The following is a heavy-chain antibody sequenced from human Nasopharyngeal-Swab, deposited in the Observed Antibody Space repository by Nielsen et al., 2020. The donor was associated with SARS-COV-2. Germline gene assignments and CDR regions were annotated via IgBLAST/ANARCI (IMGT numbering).Heavy chain of an antibody. CDR1: GGSISGFY. J-gene: IGHJ4*02. CDR3: ARDGGHFDY. D-gene: IGHD3-16*01. V-gene: IGHV4-59*01. Sequence: SETLSLTCTVSGGSISGFYWSWIRQPPGKGLEWIGYICYSGSTNYNPSLKSRVTISVDTSKNQFSLTVSSVTAADTAVYYCARDGGHFDYWGQGTLVTVSS. CDR2: ICYSGST.